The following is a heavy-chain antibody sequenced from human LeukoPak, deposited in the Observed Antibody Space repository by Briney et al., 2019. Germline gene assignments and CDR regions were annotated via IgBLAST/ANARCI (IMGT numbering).Heavy chain of an antibody. Sequence: GGSLRLSCAASGFTFSDYDMHWVRQATGKGLEWVSAIGTAGDTYYTGSVKGRFTISRENAKNSLYLQMNSLRAGDTAVYYCVRVAKERVGGVYYFGYWGQGTPVTVSS. J-gene: IGHJ4*02. D-gene: IGHD1-1*01. CDR3: VRVAKERVGGVYYFGY. CDR1: GFTFSDYD. CDR2: IGTAGDT. V-gene: IGHV3-13*01.